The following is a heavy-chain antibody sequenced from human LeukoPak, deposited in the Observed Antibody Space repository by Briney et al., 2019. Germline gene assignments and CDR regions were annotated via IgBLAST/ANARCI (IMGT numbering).Heavy chain of an antibody. V-gene: IGHV4-39*01. D-gene: IGHD1-26*01. J-gene: IGHJ4*02. Sequence: PSETLSLTCSVSDGSIDNRSYYWGWIRQPQGKGLEWIGTIYYSGSTFYNPSLKSRVTVSVDTSKKQFYLRLTSVTAPDTAVYYCARGGVGADNWGQGTLVTVSS. CDR1: DGSIDNRSYY. CDR3: ARGGVGADN. CDR2: IYYSGST.